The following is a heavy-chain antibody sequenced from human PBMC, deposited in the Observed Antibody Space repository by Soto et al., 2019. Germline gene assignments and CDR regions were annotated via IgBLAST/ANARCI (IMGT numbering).Heavy chain of an antibody. J-gene: IGHJ6*04. CDR2: ISYNGGNR. V-gene: IGHV3-30*04. Sequence: ESGGGVVQPGRSLRLSCAASGFTFSNYAMHWVRQAPGKGLECVAVISYNGGNRFYRDYVKGRFTISRDNSKNTVHLQIDSLRYEDAAVYYCARGDREDTAVVIGVRPGECGLDVWGKGTTVTVSS. CDR1: GFTFSNYA. D-gene: IGHD2-15*01. CDR3: ARGDREDTAVVIGVRPGECGLDV.